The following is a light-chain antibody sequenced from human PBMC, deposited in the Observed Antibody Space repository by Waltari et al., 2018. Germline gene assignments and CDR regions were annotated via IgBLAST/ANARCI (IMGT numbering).Light chain of an antibody. J-gene: IGLJ1*01. V-gene: IGLV1-40*01. Sequence: HSVLTQPPSVSGAPGQRVAISCTGSNSNLGAGYDVHWYQQRPGTAPKVLIYGNSDRPSGVPDRFSGSKSGTSASLVITGLQAEDEADYYYQSYDTSPSGYVLGTGTKVTVL. CDR3: QSYDTSPSGYV. CDR1: NSNLGAGYD. CDR2: GNS.